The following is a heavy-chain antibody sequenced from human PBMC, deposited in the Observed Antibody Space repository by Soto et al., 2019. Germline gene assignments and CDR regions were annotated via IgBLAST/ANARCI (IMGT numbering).Heavy chain of an antibody. CDR2: INAGNGNT. J-gene: IGHJ5*02. V-gene: IGHV1-3*01. CDR1: GYTFTSYA. Sequence: QVQLVQSGAEVKKPGASVKVSCKASGYTFTSYAMHWVLQAPGQRLEWMGWINAGNGNTKYSQKFQGRVTITRDTSASAAYMELSSLRSEDTAVYSCARAKLRGVSLFHPWGQVILFTVSS. CDR3: ARAKLRGVSLFHP. D-gene: IGHD3-10*01.